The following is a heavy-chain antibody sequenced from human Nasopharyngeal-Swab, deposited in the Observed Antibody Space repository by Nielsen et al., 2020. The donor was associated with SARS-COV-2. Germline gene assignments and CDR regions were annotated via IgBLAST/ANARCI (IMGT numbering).Heavy chain of an antibody. Sequence: GGSLRLSFAASGFTFSTYWMHWVRQPPGKGLLWVSRINTDGTTTNYADSVKGRFTISRDNAKNSLYLQMDSLRADDTAVYYCARESVVTGMDDATDIWGQGTMVTVS. CDR3: ARESVVTGMDDATDI. D-gene: IGHD2-21*02. J-gene: IGHJ3*02. CDR1: GFTFSTYW. V-gene: IGHV3-74*01. CDR2: INTDGTTT.